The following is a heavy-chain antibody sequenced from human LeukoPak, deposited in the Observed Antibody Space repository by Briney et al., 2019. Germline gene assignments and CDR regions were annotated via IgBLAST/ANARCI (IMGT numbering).Heavy chain of an antibody. D-gene: IGHD6-13*01. Sequence: ASVKVSCKASGGTFSSYAISWVRQAPGQGLEWMGRIIPILGIANYAQKFQGRVTITADKSTSTAYMELSSLRSEDTAVYYCARDYFPLRDSSSWYFSVAEYFQHWGQGTLVTVSS. J-gene: IGHJ1*01. CDR2: IIPILGIA. CDR1: GGTFSSYA. V-gene: IGHV1-69*04. CDR3: ARDYFPLRDSSSWYFSVAEYFQH.